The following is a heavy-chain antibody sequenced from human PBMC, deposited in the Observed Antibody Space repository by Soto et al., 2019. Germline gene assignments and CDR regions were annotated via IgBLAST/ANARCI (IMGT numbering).Heavy chain of an antibody. Sequence: ASVKVSCKASGYTFTSYGISWVRQAPGQGLEWMGWISPNIGNTKYAQKFQGRVTMTADESTGTAYMELSSLRSEDTAVYYCARDITGTTRSWFDPWG. CDR3: ARDITGTTRSWFDP. CDR2: ISPNIGNT. J-gene: IGHJ5*02. CDR1: GYTFTSYG. D-gene: IGHD1-7*01. V-gene: IGHV1-18*01.